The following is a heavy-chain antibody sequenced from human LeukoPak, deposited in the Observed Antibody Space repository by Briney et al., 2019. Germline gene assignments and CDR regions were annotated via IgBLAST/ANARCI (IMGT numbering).Heavy chain of an antibody. V-gene: IGHV4-34*01. CDR1: GGSFSGYY. CDR2: INHSGST. CDR3: ANIAAAGGSYYYGMDV. J-gene: IGHJ6*02. Sequence: SETLSLTCAVSGGSFSGYYWSWIRQPPGKGLEWIGEINHSGSTNYNPSLKSRVTISVDTSKNQFSLKLSSVTAADTAVYYCANIAAAGGSYYYGMDVWGQGTTVTVSS. D-gene: IGHD6-13*01.